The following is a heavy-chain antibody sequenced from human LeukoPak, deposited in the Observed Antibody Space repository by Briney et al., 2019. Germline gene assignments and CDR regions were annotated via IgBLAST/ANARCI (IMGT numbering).Heavy chain of an antibody. CDR1: GFTFSSYA. CDR2: ISYDGSNK. D-gene: IGHD4-23*01. V-gene: IGHV3-30-3*01. CDR3: ARSRIGKGDYFDY. J-gene: IGHJ4*02. Sequence: PGGSLRLPCAASGFTFSSYAMHWVRQAPGKGLEWVAVISYDGSNKYYADSVKGRFTISRDNSKNTLYLQMNSLRAEDTAVYYCARSRIGKGDYFDYWGQGTLVTVSS.